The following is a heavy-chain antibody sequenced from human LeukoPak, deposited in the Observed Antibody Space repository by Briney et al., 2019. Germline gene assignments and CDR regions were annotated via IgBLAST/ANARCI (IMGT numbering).Heavy chain of an antibody. CDR1: GGSISSRSYY. D-gene: IGHD3-10*01. CDR2: IYYSGST. Sequence: SETLSLTCTVSGGSISSRSYYWGWIRQPPGKGLEWIGTIYYSGSTNYNPSLKSRVTISVDTSKNQFSLKLSSVTAADTAVYYCARDRGYGMDVWGQGTTVTVSS. V-gene: IGHV4-39*07. J-gene: IGHJ6*02. CDR3: ARDRGYGMDV.